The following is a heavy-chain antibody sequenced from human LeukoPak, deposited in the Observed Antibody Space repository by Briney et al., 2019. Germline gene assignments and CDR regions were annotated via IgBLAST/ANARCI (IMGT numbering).Heavy chain of an antibody. CDR2: INPNSGGT. CDR3: ARDSHEITVTTLD. D-gene: IGHD4-17*01. Sequence: ASVKVSCKASGYTFTGYHMHWVRQAPGQGLEWMGWINPNSGGTNYAQKFQGRVTMTRDTSISTAYMELSRLRSDDTAVYYCARDSHEITVTTLDWGQGTLVTVSS. CDR1: GYTFTGYH. V-gene: IGHV1-2*02. J-gene: IGHJ4*02.